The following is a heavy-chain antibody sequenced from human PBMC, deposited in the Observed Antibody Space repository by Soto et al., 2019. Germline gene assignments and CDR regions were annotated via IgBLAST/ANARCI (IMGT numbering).Heavy chain of an antibody. CDR1: GYSFTSYW. CDR3: ARLQAAAGDNALTFDY. Sequence: PGESLKISCKGSGYSFTSYWISWVRQMPGKGLEWMGRIDPSDSYTNYSPSFQGHVTISADKSISTAYLQWSSLKASDTATYYCARLQAAAGDNALTFDYWGQGTLVTVSS. CDR2: IDPSDSYT. J-gene: IGHJ4*02. D-gene: IGHD6-13*01. V-gene: IGHV5-10-1*01.